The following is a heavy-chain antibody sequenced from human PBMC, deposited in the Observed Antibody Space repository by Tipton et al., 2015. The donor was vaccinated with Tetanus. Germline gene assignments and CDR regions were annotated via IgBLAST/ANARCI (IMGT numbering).Heavy chain of an antibody. CDR3: AREAGCSGGSFFSGGFDP. CDR1: GFIFSSYG. D-gene: IGHD2-15*01. CDR2: SWYDGTDK. J-gene: IGHJ5*02. Sequence: SLRLSCAASGFIFSSYGIHWVRQAPGKGLEWLAVSWYDGTDKYYADSVKGRFTISRDNSKNTLYLQMNSLRAEDTALYYCAREAGCSGGSFFSGGFDPWGQGTQVPVSS. V-gene: IGHV3-33*01.